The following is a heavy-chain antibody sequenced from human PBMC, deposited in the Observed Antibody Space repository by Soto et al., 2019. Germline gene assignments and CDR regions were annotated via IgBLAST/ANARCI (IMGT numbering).Heavy chain of an antibody. D-gene: IGHD3-16*01. V-gene: IGHV1-18*01. CDR1: GYTFTTYG. CDR2: ISAYTGST. Sequence: QVQLVQSGAEVKKPGASVKVSCSASGYTFTTYGISWLQQAPGQGLEWQGWISAYTGSTKYAQKHEDRITITKDTSTSTAYMELRSLTSDDAAVYYWARKAPRGSSGHRLGYWGQGTMVTVSS. CDR3: ARKAPRGSSGHRLGY. J-gene: IGHJ4*02.